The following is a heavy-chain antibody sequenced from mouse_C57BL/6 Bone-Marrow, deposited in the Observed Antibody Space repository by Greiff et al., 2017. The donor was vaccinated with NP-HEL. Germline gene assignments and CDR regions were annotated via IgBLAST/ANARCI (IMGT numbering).Heavy chain of an antibody. CDR3: ARRTLPYYEYDYWYFDG. J-gene: IGHJ1*03. CDR2: INPTNGGT. D-gene: IGHD2-4*01. Sequence: VHLQQSGPELVKPGASVKIPCKASGYTFTDYNMDWVKQSHGKSLEWIGDINPTNGGTIYNQKFKGKATLTVDKSSSTAYMELRSLTSEDTAVYYCARRTLPYYEYDYWYFDGWGTGATVTVSS. V-gene: IGHV1-18*01. CDR1: GYTFTDYN.